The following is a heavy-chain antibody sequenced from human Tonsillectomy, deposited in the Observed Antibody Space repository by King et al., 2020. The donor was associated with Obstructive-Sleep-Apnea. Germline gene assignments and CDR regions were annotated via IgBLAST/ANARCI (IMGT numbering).Heavy chain of an antibody. CDR1: GYTLTSYG. Sequence: QLVQSGAEVKKPGASVKVSCKASGYTLTSYGIMWVRQAPGKGLDWMGWLTTYNGYTHYSQNLQGRVTETADTSTNTAYMELRSLTSDDTAVYYCARGGTGWYEDWGQGTLVTVSS. D-gene: IGHD2-15*01. CDR2: LTTYNGYT. J-gene: IGHJ4*02. CDR3: ARGGTGWYED. V-gene: IGHV1-18*01.